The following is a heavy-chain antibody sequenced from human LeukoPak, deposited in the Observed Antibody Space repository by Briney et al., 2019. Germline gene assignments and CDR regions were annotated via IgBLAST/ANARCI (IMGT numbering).Heavy chain of an antibody. V-gene: IGHV5-51*01. CDR2: LYPADSDT. J-gene: IGHJ5*02. CDR3: ARQSAAAQYTNWFDP. Sequence: GESLKIFCKGSGYSFASFWIGWVRQMPGKGLEWMGVLYPADSDTRYSPSFEGQVTISADKSTSTAYLQWSTLKASDTAIYYCARQSAAAQYTNWFDPWGQGKLVTVSS. CDR1: GYSFASFW. D-gene: IGHD2-2*01.